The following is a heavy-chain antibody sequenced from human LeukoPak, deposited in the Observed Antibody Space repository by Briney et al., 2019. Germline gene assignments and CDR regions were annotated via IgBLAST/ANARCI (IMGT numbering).Heavy chain of an antibody. CDR2: VSSGGTT. V-gene: IGHV4-59*08. CDR1: GDSVSSYY. CDR3: LRQWGGDGWYFDY. Sequence: SETLSLTCSVSGDSVSSYYWNWIRQPPGKGLEWIGYVSSGGTTNYTPSLGSRVTISADTSKNQFSLKLISVTAAETAVYYCLRQWGGDGWYFDYWGEGSLVTASS. J-gene: IGHJ4*02. D-gene: IGHD5-24*01.